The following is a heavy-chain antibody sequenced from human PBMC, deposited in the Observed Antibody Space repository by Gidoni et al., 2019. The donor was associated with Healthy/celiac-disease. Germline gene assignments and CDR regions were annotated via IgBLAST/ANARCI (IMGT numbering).Heavy chain of an antibody. CDR3: AKASRVLDY. CDR2: IGGSGGST. J-gene: IGHJ4*02. V-gene: IGHV3-23*01. Sequence: EVQLLESGGGVVQPGGSLRLSCAASGFTFSSYAMSWVGQAPGRGLGWVSAIGGSGGSTYYADSVKVRFTISRDNSKNTLYLQMNSLRAEDTAVYYCAKASRVLDYWGQGTLVTVSS. CDR1: GFTFSSYA.